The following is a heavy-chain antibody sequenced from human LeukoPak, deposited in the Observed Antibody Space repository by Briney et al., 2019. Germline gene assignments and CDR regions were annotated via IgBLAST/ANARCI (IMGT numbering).Heavy chain of an antibody. CDR2: INPNSGGT. J-gene: IGHJ6*03. Sequence: ASVKVSCKASGYTFTGYYMHWVRQAPGQGLEWMGWINPNSGGTNYAQKFQGRVTMTTDTSISTAYMELSRLRSDATAVYYCALGYCSGGSCYMSYYYYYMDVWSKGTTVTVSS. V-gene: IGHV1-2*02. D-gene: IGHD2-15*01. CDR3: ALGYCSGGSCYMSYYYYYMDV. CDR1: GYTFTGYY.